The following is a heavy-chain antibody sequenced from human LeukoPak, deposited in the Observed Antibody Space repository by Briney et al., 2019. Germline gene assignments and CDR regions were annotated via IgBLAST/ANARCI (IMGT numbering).Heavy chain of an antibody. J-gene: IGHJ4*02. CDR2: ISSSSSTI. V-gene: IGHV3-48*01. CDR1: GFTFSNAW. Sequence: HPGGSLRLSCAASGFTFSNAWMSWVRQAPGKGLEWVSYISSSSSTIYYADSVKGRFTISRDNAKNSLYLQMNSLRAEDTAVYYCARPFWSGYPPFDYWGQGTLVTVSS. CDR3: ARPFWSGYPPFDY. D-gene: IGHD3-3*01.